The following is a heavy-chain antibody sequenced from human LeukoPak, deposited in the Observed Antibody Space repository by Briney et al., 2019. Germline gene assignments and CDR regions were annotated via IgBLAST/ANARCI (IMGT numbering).Heavy chain of an antibody. Sequence: QTGGPLRLSCAASGFIFSSHGMHWVRQAPGKGLEWVAGTSKDGSYKHYADSVKGRFTISRDNSKNTLYLQMNGLTADDTAVYYCARDPAYEYVWGTYRPDPYFDYWGQGALVTVSP. CDR1: GFIFSSHG. D-gene: IGHD3-16*02. J-gene: IGHJ4*02. V-gene: IGHV3-30*03. CDR2: TSKDGSYK. CDR3: ARDPAYEYVWGTYRPDPYFDY.